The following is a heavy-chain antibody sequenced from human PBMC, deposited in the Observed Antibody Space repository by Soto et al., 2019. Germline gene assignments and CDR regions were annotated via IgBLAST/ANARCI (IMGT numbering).Heavy chain of an antibody. CDR1: GYTFTSYD. CDR2: MNPNSGNT. V-gene: IGHV1-8*01. J-gene: IGHJ6*02. CDR3: ARLPDGYYYYGMDV. Sequence: QVQLVQSGAEVKKPGASVKVSCKASGYTFTSYDINWVRQATGQGLEWMGWMNPNSGNTCYAQKFQGRVTMTRNTSISTAYMELSSLRSEDTAVYYCARLPDGYYYYGMDVWGQGTTVTVSS.